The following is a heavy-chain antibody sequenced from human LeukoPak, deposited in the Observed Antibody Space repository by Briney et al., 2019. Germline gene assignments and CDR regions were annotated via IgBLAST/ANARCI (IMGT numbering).Heavy chain of an antibody. D-gene: IGHD3-16*02. V-gene: IGHV3-30*02. CDR2: IRYDGSNK. J-gene: IGHJ6*03. CDR3: AKDYGTFGGVIVPDYYYYYMDV. Sequence: GGSLRLSCAASGFTFSSYGMHWVRQAPGKGLEGVAFIRYDGSNKYYADSVKGRFTISRDNSKNTLYLQMNSLRAEDTAVYYCAKDYGTFGGVIVPDYYYYYMDVWGKGTTVTVSS. CDR1: GFTFSSYG.